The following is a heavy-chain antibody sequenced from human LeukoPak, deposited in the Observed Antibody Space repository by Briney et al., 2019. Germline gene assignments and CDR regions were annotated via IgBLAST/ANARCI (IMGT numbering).Heavy chain of an antibody. J-gene: IGHJ4*02. CDR2: IYYSGST. CDR3: ARLDSSGWFFDS. D-gene: IGHD6-19*01. V-gene: IGHV4-59*08. Sequence: SETLSLTCAVYGGSFSGDYWSWIRQPPGKGLECIGYIYYSGSTNYNPSLKSRVTISADTSKNQLSLKVSSVTAADTAVYSCARLDSSGWFFDSWGQGTLVTVSS. CDR1: GGSFSGDY.